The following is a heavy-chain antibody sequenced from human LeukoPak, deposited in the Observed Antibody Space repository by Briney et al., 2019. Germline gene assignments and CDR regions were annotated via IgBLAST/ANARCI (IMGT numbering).Heavy chain of an antibody. V-gene: IGHV3-30*02. CDR2: IHNDGTMG. CDR1: GFTFSRLG. Sequence: GGSLRLSXAPSGFTFSRLGMQWVRQAPGKGLEWVAVIHNDGTMGQYADSVKGRFTISKDFSRNTLYLQMNSLRDDDTAVYYCAKEGDEFRGYLDVWGKGTTVTVSS. J-gene: IGHJ6*04. CDR3: AKEGDEFRGYLDV. D-gene: IGHD5-12*01.